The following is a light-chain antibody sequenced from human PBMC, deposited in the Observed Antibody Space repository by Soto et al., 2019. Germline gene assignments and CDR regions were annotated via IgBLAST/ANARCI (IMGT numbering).Light chain of an antibody. CDR3: QQYGSSPLT. J-gene: IGKJ4*01. CDR2: GAS. Sequence: EIVLTQSPGTLSLSPGERATLSCRASQSVNNNYLAWYQQKPGQAPRLLIYGASRRATGNPDRFSGSGSGTDFTLTVSKLEPEDVAVYSCQQYGSSPLTFGGGAKVEIK. CDR1: QSVNNNY. V-gene: IGKV3-20*01.